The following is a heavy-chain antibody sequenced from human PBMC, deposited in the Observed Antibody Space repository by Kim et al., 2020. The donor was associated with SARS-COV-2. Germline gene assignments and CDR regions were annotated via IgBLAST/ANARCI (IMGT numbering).Heavy chain of an antibody. V-gene: IGHV7-4-1*02. J-gene: IGHJ3*02. CDR2: INTNTGNP. D-gene: IGHD3-10*01. Sequence: ASVKVSCKASGYTFTSYAMNWVRQAPGQGLEWMGWINTNTGNPTYAQGFTGRFVFSLDTSVSTAYLQISSLKAEDTAVYYCVTYTITMVRGLGPIWGQGTMVTVSS. CDR3: VTYTITMVRGLGPI. CDR1: GYTFTSYA.